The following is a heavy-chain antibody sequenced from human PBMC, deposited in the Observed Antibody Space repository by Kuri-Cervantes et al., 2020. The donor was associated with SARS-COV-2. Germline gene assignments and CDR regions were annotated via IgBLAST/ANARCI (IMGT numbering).Heavy chain of an antibody. CDR2: FDPEDGET. Sequence: ASVKVSCKASGYSFSNYDINWVRQAPGKGLEWMGGFDPEDGETIYAQKFQGRVTMTEDTSTDTAYMELSSLRSEDTAVYYCATSPPIVGASNWFDPWGQGTLVTVSS. V-gene: IGHV1-24*01. J-gene: IGHJ5*02. CDR1: GYSFSNYD. CDR3: ATSPPIVGASNWFDP. D-gene: IGHD1-26*01.